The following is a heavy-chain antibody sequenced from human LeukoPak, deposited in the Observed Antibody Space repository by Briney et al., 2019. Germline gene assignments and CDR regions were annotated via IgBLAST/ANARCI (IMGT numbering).Heavy chain of an antibody. CDR2: VSGSGVST. D-gene: IGHD6-19*01. V-gene: IGHV3-23*01. CDR1: GFTFSSYV. CDR3: AKGASCGWLLYWFDP. Sequence: GGSLRLSCAASGFTFSSYVMTWVRQAPGRGLEWVSGVSGSGVSTYYADSVKGRFTISRDNSKNTLYLQINSLRAEDTAVYYCAKGASCGWLLYWFDPWGQGTLVTVSS. J-gene: IGHJ5*02.